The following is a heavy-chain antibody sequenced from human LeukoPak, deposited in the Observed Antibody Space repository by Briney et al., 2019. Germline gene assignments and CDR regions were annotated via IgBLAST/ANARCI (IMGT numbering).Heavy chain of an antibody. CDR1: GGSISSYY. V-gene: IGHV4-59*01. CDR2: IYYSGST. D-gene: IGHD6-13*01. Sequence: SETLSLTCTVSGGSISSYYWSWIRQPPGKGLEWIGYIYYSGSTNYNPSLKSRVTISVDTSKNQFSLKLSSVTAADTAVYYCARVGYSSSWYITVDPWGQGTLDTVSS. J-gene: IGHJ5*02. CDR3: ARVGYSSSWYITVDP.